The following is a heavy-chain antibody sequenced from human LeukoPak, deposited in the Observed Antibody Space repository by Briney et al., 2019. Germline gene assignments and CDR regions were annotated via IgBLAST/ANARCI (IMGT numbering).Heavy chain of an antibody. CDR2: ISYDATNK. CDR1: GFTFSTYA. D-gene: IGHD3-16*01. V-gene: IGHV3-30*04. Sequence: GRSLRLSCAASGFTFSTYAMHWVRRAPGKGLEWVAVISYDATNKYYADSLEDRFTISRDNSRNTLYLQMNSLRAEDTAVYHCARDGGSHWGQGTLVTVSS. J-gene: IGHJ4*02. CDR3: ARDGGSH.